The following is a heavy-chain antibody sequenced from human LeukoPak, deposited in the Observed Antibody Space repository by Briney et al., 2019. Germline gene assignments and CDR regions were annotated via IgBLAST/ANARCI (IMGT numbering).Heavy chain of an antibody. V-gene: IGHV3-30*03. D-gene: IGHD3-22*01. Sequence: GGSLRLSCAASGFTFSSYGMHWVRQAPGKGLEWVAVISYDGSNKYYADSVKGRFTISRDNSKNTLYLQMNSLRAEDTAVYYCARERYYYDSDYYYVKYFDYWGQGTLVTVSS. CDR1: GFTFSSYG. J-gene: IGHJ4*02. CDR2: ISYDGSNK. CDR3: ARERYYYDSDYYYVKYFDY.